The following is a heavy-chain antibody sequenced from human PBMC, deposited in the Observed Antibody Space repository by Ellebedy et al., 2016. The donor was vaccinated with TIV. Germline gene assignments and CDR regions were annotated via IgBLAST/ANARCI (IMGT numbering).Heavy chain of an antibody. V-gene: IGHV3-7*03. CDR2: IKQDGSEK. J-gene: IGHJ4*02. D-gene: IGHD4-17*01. Sequence: GESLKISCAASGFTFSSHWMTWVRQAPGKGLEWVANIKQDGSEKFYVDSVKGRFTISRDNAKNLLYLQMNSLRAEDTAVYYCEASSWTTVTQNDDWGQGTLVTVSS. CDR3: EASSWTTVTQNDD. CDR1: GFTFSSHW.